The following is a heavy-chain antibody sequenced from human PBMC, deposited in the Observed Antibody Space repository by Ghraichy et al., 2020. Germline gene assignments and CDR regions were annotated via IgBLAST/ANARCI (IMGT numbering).Heavy chain of an antibody. CDR3: ARAPGAFDFWSGYLQGGNYYYGMDV. D-gene: IGHD3-3*01. CDR1: GGSISSYY. CDR2: IYYSGST. Sequence: SQTLSLTCTVSGGSISSYYWSWIRQPPGKGLECIGYIYYSGSTNYNPSLKSRVTISVDTSKNQFSPKLSSVTAADTAVYYCARAPGAFDFWSGYLQGGNYYYGMDVWGQGTTVTVSS. J-gene: IGHJ6*02. V-gene: IGHV4-59*01.